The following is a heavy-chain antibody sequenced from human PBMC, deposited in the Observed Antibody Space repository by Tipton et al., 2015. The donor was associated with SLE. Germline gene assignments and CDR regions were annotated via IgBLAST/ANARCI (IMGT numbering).Heavy chain of an antibody. CDR2: INSDGSST. CDR3: VKGPYSSSAEYFQH. D-gene: IGHD6-6*01. Sequence: SLRLSCAASGFTFSSYWMHWVRQAPGKGLVWVSRINSDGSSTSYADSVKGRFTISRDNSKNTLYLQMSSLRAEDTAVYYCVKGPYSSSAEYFQHWGQGTLVTVSS. V-gene: IGHV3-74*01. J-gene: IGHJ1*01. CDR1: GFTFSSYW.